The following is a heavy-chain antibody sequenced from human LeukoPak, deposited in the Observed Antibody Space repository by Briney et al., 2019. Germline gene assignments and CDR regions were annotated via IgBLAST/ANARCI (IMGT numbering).Heavy chain of an antibody. V-gene: IGHV3-23*01. CDR2: ISGSGGST. J-gene: IGHJ6*02. CDR1: GFTFSSYA. D-gene: IGHD3-9*01. CDR3: AKGSVYYDILTGYFNDYYYYGMDV. Sequence: GGPLRLSCAASGFTFSSYAMSWVRQAPGKGLEWVSAISGSGGSTYYADSVKGRFTISRDNSKNTLYLQMNSLRAEDTAVYYCAKGSVYYDILTGYFNDYYYYGMDVWGQGTTVTVSS.